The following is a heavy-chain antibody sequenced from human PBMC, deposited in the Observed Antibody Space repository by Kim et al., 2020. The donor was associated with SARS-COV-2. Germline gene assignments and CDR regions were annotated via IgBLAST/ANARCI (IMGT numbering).Heavy chain of an antibody. V-gene: IGHV3-33*01. J-gene: IGHJ4*02. CDR2: IWYDGSNK. CDR1: GFTFGRHG. CDR3: ARECCDEDTAMFDY. D-gene: IGHD5-18*01. Sequence: GGSLRLSCAASGFTFGRHGMDWVRQAPGKGLEWVSVIWYDGSNKYYADSVKGRFTISRDNSKNILYLQMNSLRAEDTAVYYCARECCDEDTAMFDYWGRG.